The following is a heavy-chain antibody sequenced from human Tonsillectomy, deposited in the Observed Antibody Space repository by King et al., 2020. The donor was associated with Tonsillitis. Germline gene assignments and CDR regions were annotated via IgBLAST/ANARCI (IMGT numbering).Heavy chain of an antibody. CDR3: ARDVYLGFCXGTSCEYWFDP. V-gene: IGHV4-61*02. D-gene: IGHD2-2*01. CDR2: IYTSGST. J-gene: IGHJ5*02. CDR1: GGSISSGVYY. Sequence: VQLQESGPGLVKPSQTLSLTCTVSGGSISSGVYYWSWIRQAAGKGLEWIGRIYTSGSTNYNPSLKSRVTMSVDTSKNQFSLKLSSVTAADTAVYYCARDVYLGFCXGTSCEYWFDPXGQGTLVTVSS.